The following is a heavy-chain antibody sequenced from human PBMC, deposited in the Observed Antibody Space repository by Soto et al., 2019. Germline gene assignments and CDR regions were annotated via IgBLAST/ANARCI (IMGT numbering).Heavy chain of an antibody. CDR2: IYYSGST. V-gene: IGHV4-39*01. J-gene: IGHJ5*02. CDR1: GGSISSRGYY. CDR3: ATSNWVAP. Sequence: QLQLQESGPGLVKPSETLSLTCTVSGGSISSRGYYWGWIRQPPGKGLEWIGTIYYSGSTYYNPSLKSRVTISVDTSKNQFSLMLSSVTAADTAVYYCATSNWVAPWGQGTLVTVSS.